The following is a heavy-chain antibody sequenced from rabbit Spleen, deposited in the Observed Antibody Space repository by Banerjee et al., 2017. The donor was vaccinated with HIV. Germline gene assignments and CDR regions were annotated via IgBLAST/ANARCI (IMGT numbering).Heavy chain of an antibody. D-gene: IGHD8-1*01. Sequence: QSLEESGGGLVQPEGSLTLTCTTSGFSFSSNDYICWVRQAPGKGLEWIAFTAAGRSAFTYYASWAKGRFTCSKASSTTVTLQMTSLTAADTATYFCARDIGTSFSTYGMDLWGPGTLVTVS. CDR3: ARDIGTSFSTYGMDL. J-gene: IGHJ6*01. V-gene: IGHV1S40*01. CDR2: TAAGRSAFT. CDR1: GFSFSSNDY.